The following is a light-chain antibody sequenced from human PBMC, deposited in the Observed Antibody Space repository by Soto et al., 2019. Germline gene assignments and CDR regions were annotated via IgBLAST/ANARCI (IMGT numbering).Light chain of an antibody. J-gene: IGKJ1*01. CDR1: QSVSSN. V-gene: IGKV3-15*01. CDR2: GAS. CDR3: QQHNNWPPWT. Sequence: EIVMTQSPATLSVSPGERATLSCRASQSVSSNLAWYQQKPGQAPRLLMYGASTRATGIPERFSGSGSGTEFTLLIISLQSEDFAVYYCQQHNNWPPWTFGQGTKVEIK.